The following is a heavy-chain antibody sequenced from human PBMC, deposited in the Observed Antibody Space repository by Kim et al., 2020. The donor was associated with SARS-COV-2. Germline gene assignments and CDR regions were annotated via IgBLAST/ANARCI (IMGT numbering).Heavy chain of an antibody. Sequence: GGSLRLSCTASGFTSGDYAMSWVRQAPGKGLEWVGFIRSKAYGGTTEYAASVKGRFTISRDDSKSIAYLQMNSLKTEDTAVYYCTRYAGFWSGYYPRGYYYYYMDVWGKGTTVTVSS. CDR2: IRSKAYGGTT. V-gene: IGHV3-49*04. CDR3: TRYAGFWSGYYPRGYYYYYMDV. J-gene: IGHJ6*03. CDR1: GFTSGDYA. D-gene: IGHD3-3*01.